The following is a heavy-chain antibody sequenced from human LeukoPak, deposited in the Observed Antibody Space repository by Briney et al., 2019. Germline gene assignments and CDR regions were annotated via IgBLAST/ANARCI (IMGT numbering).Heavy chain of an antibody. CDR2: IYYSGST. CDR3: ARARYNWFDP. V-gene: IGHV4-59*01. Sequence: KPSETLSLTCTVSGGSISSYYWSWIRQPAGKGLEWIGCIYYSGSTNYNPSLKSRVTISVDTSKSQFSLNLSSVTAADTAVYYCARARYNWFDPWGQGTLVTVSS. J-gene: IGHJ5*02. CDR1: GGSISSYY.